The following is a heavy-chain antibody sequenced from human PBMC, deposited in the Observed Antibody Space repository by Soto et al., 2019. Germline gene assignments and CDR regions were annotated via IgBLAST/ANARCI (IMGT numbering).Heavy chain of an antibody. D-gene: IGHD6-19*01. CDR1: GYTFTNFW. J-gene: IGHJ3*01. Sequence: SGESLKISCKGSGYTFTNFWISWLRQMPGKGLEWMGRIDPSDSYTSYSPSFQGHVTFSADRSIDTTYFHWSTLKAPDTAKYYCARYHRQYSNGWYSAFDLWGQGTTVTVSS. CDR3: ARYHRQYSNGWYSAFDL. V-gene: IGHV5-10-1*01. CDR2: IDPSDSYT.